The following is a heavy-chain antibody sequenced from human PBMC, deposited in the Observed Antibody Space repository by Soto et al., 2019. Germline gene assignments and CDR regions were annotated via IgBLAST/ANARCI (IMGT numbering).Heavy chain of an antibody. CDR3: ARVGHSSGWGPAPLYYFDY. V-gene: IGHV1-69*01. D-gene: IGHD6-19*01. CDR2: IIPIFGTA. CDR1: GGTFSSYA. J-gene: IGHJ4*02. Sequence: QVQLVQSGAEVKKPGSSVKVSCKASGGTFSSYAISWVRQAPGQGLEWMGGIIPIFGTANYAQKFQGRVTITADESTSTAYMELSSLRSEDTAVYYCARVGHSSGWGPAPLYYFDYWGQGTLVTVSS.